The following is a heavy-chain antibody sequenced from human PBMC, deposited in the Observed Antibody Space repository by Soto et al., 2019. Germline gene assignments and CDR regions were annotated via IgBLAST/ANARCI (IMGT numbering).Heavy chain of an antibody. J-gene: IGHJ4*02. V-gene: IGHV1-24*01. CDR2: INPENGET. CDR1: GYTFTSYA. D-gene: IGHD3-22*01. CDR3: ATAPYDSSGFDY. Sequence: ASVKVSCKASGYTFTSYAMHWVRQAPGQRLEWMGGINPENGETNYAQKFQGRVTMTEDTSTDTAYMELSSLRSEDTAVYYCATAPYDSSGFDYWGQGTLVTVSS.